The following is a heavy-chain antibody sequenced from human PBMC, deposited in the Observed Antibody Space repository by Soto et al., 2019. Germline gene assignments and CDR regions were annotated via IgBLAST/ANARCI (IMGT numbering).Heavy chain of an antibody. V-gene: IGHV3-74*01. CDR3: AKGEGAYMDV. Sequence: PGGSLRLSCAASGFTFGSYWVHWLRQAPGKGLVWVSRINSDGSSTSHADSVKGRFTISRDNAKNTLYLQMNSLRAEDTAVYYCAKGEGAYMDVWGKGTTVTVSS. CDR1: GFTFGSYW. CDR2: INSDGSST. J-gene: IGHJ6*03.